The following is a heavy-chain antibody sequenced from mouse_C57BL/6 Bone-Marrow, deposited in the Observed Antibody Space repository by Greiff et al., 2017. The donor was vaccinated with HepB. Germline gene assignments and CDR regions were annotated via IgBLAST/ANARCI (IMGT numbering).Heavy chain of an antibody. Sequence: DVMLVESGGGLVQPKGSLKLSCAASGFSFNTYAMNWVRQAPGKGLEWVARIRSKSNNYATYIADSVKDRFTISRDDSESMLYLQMNNLKTEDTAMYYCVRPWGAYWGQGTLVTVSA. CDR2: IRSKSNNYAT. D-gene: IGHD4-1*01. J-gene: IGHJ3*01. CDR1: GFSFNTYA. V-gene: IGHV10-1*01. CDR3: VRPWGAY.